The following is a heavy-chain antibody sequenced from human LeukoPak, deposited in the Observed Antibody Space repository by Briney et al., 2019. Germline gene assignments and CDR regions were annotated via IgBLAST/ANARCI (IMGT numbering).Heavy chain of an antibody. V-gene: IGHV4-59*12. D-gene: IGHD6-13*01. Sequence: SETLSLTCTVSGGSISSYYWSWIRQPPGKGLEWIGYIYYSGSTNYNPSLKSRVTISVDTSKNQFSLKLSSVTAADTAVYYCARGVAAALSPWFDPWGQGTLVTVSS. CDR2: IYYSGST. CDR1: GGSISSYY. J-gene: IGHJ5*02. CDR3: ARGVAAALSPWFDP.